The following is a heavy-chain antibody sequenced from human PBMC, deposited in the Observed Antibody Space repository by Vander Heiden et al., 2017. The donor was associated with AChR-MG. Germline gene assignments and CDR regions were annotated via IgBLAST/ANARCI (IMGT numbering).Heavy chain of an antibody. D-gene: IGHD2-2*01. CDR2: ISYDGSNK. CDR3: AKVLVVVPAAIVYYGMDV. J-gene: IGHJ6*02. V-gene: IGHV3-30*18. CDR1: GFTFSSYG. Sequence: QVQLVESGGGVVQPGRSLRLSCAASGFTFSSYGMHWVRQAPGKGLEWVAVISYDGSNKYYADSVKGRVTISRDNSKNTLYLQMNSLRAEDTAVYYCAKVLVVVPAAIVYYGMDVWGQGITVTVSS.